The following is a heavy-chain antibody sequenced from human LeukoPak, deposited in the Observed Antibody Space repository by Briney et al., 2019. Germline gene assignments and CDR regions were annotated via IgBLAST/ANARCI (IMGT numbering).Heavy chain of an antibody. CDR1: GFTFSSYW. J-gene: IGHJ4*02. D-gene: IGHD1-26*01. V-gene: IGHV3-74*01. CDR3: ARRRTSGDYDY. CDR2: ISSDGSST. Sequence: GGSLRLSCAASGFTFSSYWMHWVRHAPGKGLVWVSRISSDGSSTDYADSVKGRFTISRVNAKNTLYLQMNSLRAEDTAVYYCARRRTSGDYDYWGQGTLVTVSS.